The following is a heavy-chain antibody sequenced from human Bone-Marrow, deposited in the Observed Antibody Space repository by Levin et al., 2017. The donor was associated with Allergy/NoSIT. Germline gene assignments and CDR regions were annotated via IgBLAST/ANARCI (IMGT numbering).Heavy chain of an antibody. J-gene: IGHJ5*02. D-gene: IGHD4-23*01. CDR2: VYYSGST. CDR1: GASIGRSNYY. Sequence: SQTLSLTCTVSGASIGRSNYYWGWIRQSPRKGLEWIGTVYYSGSTYYNPSLQSRVTISVDTAKNEFSLKLTSVTAADTAVYYCARQSTVVTPDNWFDPWGQGTLVTVSS. CDR3: ARQSTVVTPDNWFDP. V-gene: IGHV4-39*01.